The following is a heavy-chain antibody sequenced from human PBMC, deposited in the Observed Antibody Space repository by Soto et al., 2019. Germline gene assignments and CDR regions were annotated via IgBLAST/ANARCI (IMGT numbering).Heavy chain of an antibody. J-gene: IGHJ6*02. Sequence: PSETLSLTCTVSGGSISSYYWSWIRQPPGKGLERIGYIYYSGSTNYNPSLKSRVTISVDTSKNQFSLKLSSVTAADTAVYYCARDLRVGAMLGIYYYYGMDVWGQGTTVTVSS. CDR2: IYYSGST. CDR1: GGSISSYY. V-gene: IGHV4-59*01. CDR3: ARDLRVGAMLGIYYYYGMDV. D-gene: IGHD1-26*01.